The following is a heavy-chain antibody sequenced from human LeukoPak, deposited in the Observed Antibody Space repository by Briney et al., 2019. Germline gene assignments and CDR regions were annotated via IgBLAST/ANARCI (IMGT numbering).Heavy chain of an antibody. CDR1: GGSISSGGYS. CDR2: IYHSGST. J-gene: IGHJ4*02. CDR3: ARHRRTTGTTSHYFDY. Sequence: SETLSLTCTVSGGSISSGGYSWSWIRQLPGKGLEWIGYIYHSGSTYYNSSLKSRVTISLDRSKNQFSLKLSSVTAADTAMYYCARHRRTTGTTSHYFDYWGQGTLVTVSS. D-gene: IGHD1-7*01. V-gene: IGHV4-30-2*01.